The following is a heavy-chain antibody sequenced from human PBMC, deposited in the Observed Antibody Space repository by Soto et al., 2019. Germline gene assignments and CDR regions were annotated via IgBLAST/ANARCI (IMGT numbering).Heavy chain of an antibody. CDR1: GGTFSSYA. Sequence: ASVKVSCKASGGTFSSYAISWVRQAPGQGLEWVGGIIPIFGTANYAQKFQGRVTITADESTSTAYMELSSLRSEDTAVYYCASFLQDIVLMVYGKEGMDVWGQGTTVTVSS. CDR3: ASFLQDIVLMVYGKEGMDV. D-gene: IGHD2-8*01. V-gene: IGHV1-69*13. CDR2: IIPIFGTA. J-gene: IGHJ6*02.